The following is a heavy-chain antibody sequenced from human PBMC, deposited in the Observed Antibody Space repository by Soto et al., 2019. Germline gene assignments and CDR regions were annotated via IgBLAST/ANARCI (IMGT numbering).Heavy chain of an antibody. J-gene: IGHJ4*02. CDR2: IYSGGST. CDR1: GGSITTYY. CDR3: ARDDYGDPYYFDY. D-gene: IGHD4-17*01. Sequence: SETLSLTCTVSGGSITTYYWSWIRQPAGKGLEWIGRIYSGGSTNYNPSLRSRVTVSVDMSKNQFSLKLSSVTAADTAVYYCARDDYGDPYYFDYWGQGTLVTVSS. V-gene: IGHV4-4*07.